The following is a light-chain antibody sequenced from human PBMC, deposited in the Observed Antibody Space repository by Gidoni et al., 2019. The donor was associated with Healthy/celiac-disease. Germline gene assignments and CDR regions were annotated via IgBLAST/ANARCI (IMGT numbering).Light chain of an antibody. Sequence: DIQMTQSPSSRSESVGDRVTITCRASQSLSSYLNWYQQKPGKAPKLLIYAASSLQSGVPSRFSGSGSGTDFTLTISSLQPEDFATYYCQQSYSTPPWTFXQXTRVEIK. CDR3: QQSYSTPPWT. V-gene: IGKV1-39*01. CDR2: AAS. CDR1: QSLSSY. J-gene: IGKJ1*01.